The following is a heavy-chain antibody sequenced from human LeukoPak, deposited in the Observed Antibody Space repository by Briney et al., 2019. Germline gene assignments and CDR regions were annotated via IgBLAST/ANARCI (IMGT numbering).Heavy chain of an antibody. CDR1: GYTFTSYG. CDR3: ARASGSSDAFDI. V-gene: IGHV1-18*01. D-gene: IGHD1-26*01. CDR2: ISAYNGNT. Sequence: ASVKVSCKASGYTFTSYGISWVRQAPGQGLEWMGWISAYNGNTNYAQKFQGRVTITADESTSTAYMELSSLRSEDTAVYYCARASGSSDAFDIWGQGTMVTVSS. J-gene: IGHJ3*02.